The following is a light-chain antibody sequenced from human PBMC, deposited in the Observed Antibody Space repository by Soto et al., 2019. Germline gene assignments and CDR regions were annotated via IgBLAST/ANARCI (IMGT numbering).Light chain of an antibody. CDR1: TGAVTSGYY. CDR3: LLYYGGAVV. V-gene: IGLV7-43*01. Sequence: QAVVTQEPSLTVSPGGTVTLTCASSTGAVTSGYYPNWFQQKPGQAPRALIYSTSNKNSWTPARFSGSLLGGKAALTLSGLQPEDEAEYYCLLYYGGAVVFGGGTKLTVL. J-gene: IGLJ2*01. CDR2: STS.